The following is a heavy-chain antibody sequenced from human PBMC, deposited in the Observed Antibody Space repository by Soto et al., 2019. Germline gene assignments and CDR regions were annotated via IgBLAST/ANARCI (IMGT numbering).Heavy chain of an antibody. D-gene: IGHD1-26*01. Sequence: EVQLLESGGGLVQPGGSLRLSCAASGFTFSSYAMRWVRQAPVKGLEWVSAISGSGGNTYYADSVKGRFTISRDNSKNTLYLQMNSLRAEDTAVYYCASRGSGSYYDYWGQGTLVTVSS. CDR3: ASRGSGSYYDY. CDR1: GFTFSSYA. CDR2: ISGSGGNT. V-gene: IGHV3-23*01. J-gene: IGHJ4*02.